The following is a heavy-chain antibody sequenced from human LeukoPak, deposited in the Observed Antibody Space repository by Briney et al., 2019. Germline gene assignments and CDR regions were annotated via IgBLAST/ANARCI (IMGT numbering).Heavy chain of an antibody. V-gene: IGHV4-39*07. CDR2: MYYSGRT. Sequence: PSETLSLTCTVSGGSISNSSHYWGWIRQPPGKGLEWIGSMYYSGRTYYNPSLKSRVSISLDVSKNQFSLKLNSVTAADTAVYYCARAGGVTTAPLDLDIWGRGTLVTVSA. D-gene: IGHD4-17*01. CDR3: ARAGGVTTAPLDLDI. J-gene: IGHJ2*01. CDR1: GGSISNSSHY.